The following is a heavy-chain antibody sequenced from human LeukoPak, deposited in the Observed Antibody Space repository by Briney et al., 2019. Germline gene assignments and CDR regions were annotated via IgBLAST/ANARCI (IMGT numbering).Heavy chain of an antibody. CDR2: IYSGGST. Sequence: GGSLRLSCAASGFTVSSNYMSWVRQAPGKGLEWVSVIYSGGSTYYADSVKGRFTISRDNSRNTLYLQMSSLRAEDTAVYYCAKALSTDGYNYEKGMDVWGQGTTVTVSS. CDR3: AKALSTDGYNYEKGMDV. CDR1: GFTVSSNY. J-gene: IGHJ6*02. V-gene: IGHV3-53*01. D-gene: IGHD5-24*01.